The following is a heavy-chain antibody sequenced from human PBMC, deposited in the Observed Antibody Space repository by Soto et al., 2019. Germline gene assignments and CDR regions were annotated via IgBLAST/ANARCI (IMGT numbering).Heavy chain of an antibody. Sequence: GGSLRLSCAASGFTFSSYSMNWVRQAPGKGLEWFSYISSSSSSTIYYADSVKGRFTISRDNAKNSLYLQMNSLRDEDTAVYYCARVNEGSGWYSALPYYFDYWGQGTLVTVSS. CDR3: ARVNEGSGWYSALPYYFDY. D-gene: IGHD6-19*01. CDR1: GFTFSSYS. CDR2: ISSSSSSTI. J-gene: IGHJ4*02. V-gene: IGHV3-48*02.